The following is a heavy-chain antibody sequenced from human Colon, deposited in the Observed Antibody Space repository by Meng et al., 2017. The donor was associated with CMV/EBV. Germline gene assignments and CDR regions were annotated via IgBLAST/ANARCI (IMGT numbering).Heavy chain of an antibody. J-gene: IGHJ5*01. D-gene: IGHD1-20*01. CDR3: ARGENLTGDDS. CDR1: GYTFTSYG. V-gene: IGHV1-69*04. CDR2: IIPTLDMS. Sequence: SVKVSCKASGYTFTSYGISWVRQAPGQGLEWMGRIIPTLDMSDYAPRFQGRLTLTADKVTTTAYMELSGLRSDDTAIYYCARGENLTGDDSWGQGTVVTVSS.